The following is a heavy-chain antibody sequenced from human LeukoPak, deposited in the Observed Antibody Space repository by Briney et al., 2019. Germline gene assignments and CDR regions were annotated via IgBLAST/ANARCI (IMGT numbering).Heavy chain of an antibody. Sequence: SVTVSCKASGGTFTSYAISWVRQAPGQGLEWMGGIIPIFGTANYAQKFQGRVTITADKSTSTAYMELSSLRSEDTAVYYCARESPPISDIVVVPAAIPTFYYYYYGMDVWGKGTTVTVSS. CDR1: GGTFTSYA. D-gene: IGHD2-2*01. V-gene: IGHV1-69*06. J-gene: IGHJ6*04. CDR3: ARESPPISDIVVVPAAIPTFYYYYYGMDV. CDR2: IIPIFGTA.